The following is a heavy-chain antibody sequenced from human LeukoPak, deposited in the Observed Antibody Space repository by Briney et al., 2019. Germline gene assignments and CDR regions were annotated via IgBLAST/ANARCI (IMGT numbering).Heavy chain of an antibody. CDR3: AKEIDYGDSLLFDY. J-gene: IGHJ4*02. D-gene: IGHD4-17*01. CDR2: ISSSSSYI. CDR1: GFTFSSYS. V-gene: IGHV3-21*01. Sequence: GGSLRLSCAASGFTFSSYSMNWVRQAPGKGLEWVSSISSSSSYIYYADSVKGRFTISRDNAKNSLYLQMNSLRAEDTAVYYCAKEIDYGDSLLFDYWGQGTLVTVSS.